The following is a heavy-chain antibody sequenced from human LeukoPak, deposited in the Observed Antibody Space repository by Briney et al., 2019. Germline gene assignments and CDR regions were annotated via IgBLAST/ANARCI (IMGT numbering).Heavy chain of an antibody. J-gene: IGHJ4*02. Sequence: GRSLRLSCAASGFTFDDYAVHWVRQAPGKGLEWVSGISWNSGSTVYVDSVKGRFTISRDNAKNSLYLQMYSLRPEDMALYYCVRDVSLGFCSGGACSAHFDYWGQGTLVTVSS. V-gene: IGHV3-9*03. CDR1: GFTFDDYA. CDR3: VRDVSLGFCSGGACSAHFDY. D-gene: IGHD2-15*01. CDR2: ISWNSGST.